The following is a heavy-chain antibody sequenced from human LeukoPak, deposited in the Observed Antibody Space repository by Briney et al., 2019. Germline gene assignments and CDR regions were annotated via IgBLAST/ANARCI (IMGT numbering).Heavy chain of an antibody. CDR2: IYPGDSDT. CDR1: GYSFTSYW. Sequence: GESLKISCKGSGYSFTSYWIGWVRQMPGKGLEWMGIIYPGDSDTRYSPSFQGQVTISADKSISTAYLQWSSLKASDTAMHYCARRGYSYGSYYYYGMDVWGQGTTVTVSS. D-gene: IGHD5-18*01. V-gene: IGHV5-51*01. J-gene: IGHJ6*02. CDR3: ARRGYSYGSYYYYGMDV.